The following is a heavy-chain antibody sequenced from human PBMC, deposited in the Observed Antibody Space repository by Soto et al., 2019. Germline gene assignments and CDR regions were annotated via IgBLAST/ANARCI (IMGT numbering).Heavy chain of an antibody. J-gene: IGHJ4*02. D-gene: IGHD6-13*01. CDR2: ITNRVNGYAT. CDR1: GFTFNIAA. CDR3: ARQGGALELEI. V-gene: IGHV3-73*01. Sequence: EGQMVDSGGGLVQPGGSLKLSCAASGFTFNIAAIHWVRQAPGKGLEWVGLITNRVNGYATVFAPSVKGRITVSRDDSKKMAFLEMNNLKNEDTAVYRCARQGGALELEIWGQGTLVTVSS.